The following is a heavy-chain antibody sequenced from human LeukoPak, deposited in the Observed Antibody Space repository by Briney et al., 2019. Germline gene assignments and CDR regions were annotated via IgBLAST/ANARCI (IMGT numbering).Heavy chain of an antibody. V-gene: IGHV4-61*02. CDR3: ARGLYCSSTSCFKFDY. Sequence: SQTLSLTCTVSGGSISSGTNYWSWIRQPAGKGLEWIGRIHTSGSTNLNPSLKSRVTISVDTSKNQFSLKLSSVTAADTAVYYCARGLYCSSTSCFKFDYWGQGTLVTVSS. CDR1: GGSISSGTNY. D-gene: IGHD2-2*01. CDR2: IHTSGST. J-gene: IGHJ4*02.